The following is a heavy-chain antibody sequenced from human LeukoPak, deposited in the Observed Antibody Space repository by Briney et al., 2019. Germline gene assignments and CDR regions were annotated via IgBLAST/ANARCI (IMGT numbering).Heavy chain of an antibody. CDR2: INPNSGGT. V-gene: IGHV1-2*02. CDR3: AREGLWVTTSLALDI. D-gene: IGHD4-17*01. CDR1: GYTFTGYY. J-gene: IGHJ3*02. Sequence: GASVKVSCKASGYTFTGYYMHWVRQAPGQGLEWMGWINPNSGGTNYAQKFQGRVTMTRDTSISTAYMELSRLRSDDTAVYYWAREGLWVTTSLALDIWGQGTMVTVSS.